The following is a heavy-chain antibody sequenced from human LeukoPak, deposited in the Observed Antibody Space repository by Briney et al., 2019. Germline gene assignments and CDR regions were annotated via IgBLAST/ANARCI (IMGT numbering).Heavy chain of an antibody. CDR3: ATPYTSGWSLYFDN. V-gene: IGHV3-53*05. J-gene: IGHJ4*02. Sequence: GGSLRLSCAASGFTVSTNYMSWVRQAPGKGLEWVSVIYSGGTTNYADSAKGRFTISRDSSKNTVYLQMNSLRAEETAMYYCATPYTSGWSLYFDNWGQGTLVTVSS. CDR2: IYSGGTT. D-gene: IGHD6-19*01. CDR1: GFTVSTNY.